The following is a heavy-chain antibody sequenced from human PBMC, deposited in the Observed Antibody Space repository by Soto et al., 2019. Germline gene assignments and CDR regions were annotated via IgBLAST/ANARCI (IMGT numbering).Heavy chain of an antibody. CDR1: GFTFSSYG. V-gene: IGHV3-30*18. CDR3: AKDGLGHYYDSSGYFSP. Sequence: VGSLRLSCAASGFTFSSYGMHWVRQAPGKGLEWVAVISYDGSNKYYADSVKGRFTISRDNSKNTLYLQMNSLRAEDTAVYYCAKDGLGHYYDSSGYFSPWGQGTLVTVSS. D-gene: IGHD3-22*01. CDR2: ISYDGSNK. J-gene: IGHJ5*02.